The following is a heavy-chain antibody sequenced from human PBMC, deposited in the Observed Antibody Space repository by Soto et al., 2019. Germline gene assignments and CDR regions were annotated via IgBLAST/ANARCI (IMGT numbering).Heavy chain of an antibody. D-gene: IGHD6-6*01. CDR3: ARDRHNNFFDP. Sequence: TLSLTCTLSGASMTRGGYYCTWIRQSPGKGLECIGYSYYSGSTYYNPSRESRVAISLDTSRSQFSLTLHSGTAADTAIYYCARDRHNNFFDPWGQGTLVTVS. CDR1: GASMTRGGYY. V-gene: IGHV4-31*03. CDR2: SYYSGST. J-gene: IGHJ5*02.